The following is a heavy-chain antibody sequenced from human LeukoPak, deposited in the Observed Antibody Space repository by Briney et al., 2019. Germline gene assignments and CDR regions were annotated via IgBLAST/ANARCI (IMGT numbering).Heavy chain of an antibody. CDR3: AKDWAAAGTGYYYYYYGMDV. J-gene: IGHJ6*02. D-gene: IGHD6-13*01. CDR1: GFTFTSYG. Sequence: GRSLRLSCAASGFTFTSYGMHWVRQATGQGLEWMAVMSSDGSNKYYADSVKGRFTISRDNSKNTLYLQMNSLRAEDTAVYYCAKDWAAAGTGYYYYYYGMDVWGQGTTVTVSS. V-gene: IGHV3-30*18. CDR2: MSSDGSNK.